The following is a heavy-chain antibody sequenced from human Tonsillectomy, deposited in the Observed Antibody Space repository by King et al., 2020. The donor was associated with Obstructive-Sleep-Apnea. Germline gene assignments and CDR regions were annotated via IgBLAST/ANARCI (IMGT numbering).Heavy chain of an antibody. CDR2: ISSSSSTL. Sequence: VKLVESGGGLVQPGGSLRLSCAASGFTFSRYSMNWVRQAPGKGLEWVSYISSSSSTLYYEDSAKGRFTISRDNAKNTLFLQMNSQRVEDTAVYYCAREGYCSSTSCSVDTFNIGGQGTRVTVSS. CDR3: AREGYCSSTSCSVDTFNI. CDR1: GFTFSRYS. J-gene: IGHJ3*02. D-gene: IGHD2-2*01. V-gene: IGHV3-48*01.